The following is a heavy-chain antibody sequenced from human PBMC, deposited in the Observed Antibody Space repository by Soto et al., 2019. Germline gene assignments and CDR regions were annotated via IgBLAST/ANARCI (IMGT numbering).Heavy chain of an antibody. D-gene: IGHD3-3*01. CDR2: IYYSGST. CDR3: ATYDFWSGYYSP. J-gene: IGHJ5*02. Sequence: PSETLSLTCTVSGGSISSYYWGWIRQPPGKGLEWIGYIYYSGSTNYNPSLKSRVTISVDTSKNQFSLKLSSVTAADTAVYYCATYDFWSGYYSPWGQGTLVTVSS. CDR1: GGSISSYY. V-gene: IGHV4-59*01.